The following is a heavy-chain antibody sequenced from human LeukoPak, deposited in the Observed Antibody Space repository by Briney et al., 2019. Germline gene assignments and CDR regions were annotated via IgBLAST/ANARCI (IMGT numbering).Heavy chain of an antibody. J-gene: IGHJ6*02. CDR2: MKHSGST. CDR3: ARRTDCSSTSCYRTSYYGMDV. V-gene: IGHV4-34*01. CDR1: GESFSGYY. Sequence: SETLSLTCAVYGESFSGYYWSWIRQPPRKGLELIGEMKHSGSTNYNPSLKSPVTISVDPSKYQFSLTLRSVTAADTAVYYCARRTDCSSTSCYRTSYYGMDVWGQGTPVTVSS. D-gene: IGHD2-2*01.